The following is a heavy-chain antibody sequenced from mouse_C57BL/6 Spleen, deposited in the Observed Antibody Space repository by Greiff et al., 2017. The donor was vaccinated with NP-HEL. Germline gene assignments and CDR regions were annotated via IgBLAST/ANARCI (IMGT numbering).Heavy chain of an antibody. CDR2: IHPSDSDT. Sequence: VQLQQPGAELVKPGASVKVSCKASGYTFTSYWMHWVKQRPGQGLEWIGRIHPSDSDTNYNQKFKGKATLTVDKSSSTAYMQLRSLTSEDSAVYYCSSYDYDVGYAMDYWGQGTSVTVSS. D-gene: IGHD2-4*01. CDR1: GYTFTSYW. J-gene: IGHJ4*01. CDR3: SSYDYDVGYAMDY. V-gene: IGHV1-74*01.